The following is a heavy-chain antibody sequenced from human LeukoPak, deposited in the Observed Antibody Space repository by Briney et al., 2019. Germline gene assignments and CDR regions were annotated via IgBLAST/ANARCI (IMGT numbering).Heavy chain of an antibody. J-gene: IGHJ3*02. Sequence: PSETLSLTCTVSGGSISSSSYYWGWIRQPPGKGLEWIGSIYYSGSTFYNSSLKSRITISVDTSKKHFSLNLSSVTAADTAVYYCASTLWFGESAGAFDIWGQGTMVTVSS. CDR2: IYYSGST. CDR3: ASTLWFGESAGAFDI. D-gene: IGHD3-10*01. V-gene: IGHV4-39*02. CDR1: GGSISSSSYY.